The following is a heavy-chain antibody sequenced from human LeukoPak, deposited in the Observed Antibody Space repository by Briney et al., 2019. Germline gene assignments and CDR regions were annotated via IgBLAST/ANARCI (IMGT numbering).Heavy chain of an antibody. J-gene: IGHJ4*02. CDR3: ARPRRYSSGWYYFDY. V-gene: IGHV1-46*01. D-gene: IGHD6-19*01. Sequence: ASVKVSCKTSGYPFTGNYIHWMRQAPGQGLEWTGMIAPSGGGTIYAQKFQGRVTMTGDTSTSTVYMELSSLKADDTAVYFCARPRRYSSGWYYFDYWGQGTLVTVSS. CDR1: GYPFTGNY. CDR2: IAPSGGGT.